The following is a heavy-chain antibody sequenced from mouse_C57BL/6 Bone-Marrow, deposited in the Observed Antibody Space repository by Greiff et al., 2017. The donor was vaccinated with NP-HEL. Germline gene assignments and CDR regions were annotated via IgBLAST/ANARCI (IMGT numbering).Heavy chain of an antibody. CDR2: IYPRSGNT. CDR3: ARFPRSYFDY. D-gene: IGHD2-10*02. V-gene: IGHV1-81*01. CDR1: GYTFTSYG. Sequence: VKLVESGAELARPGASVKLSCKASGYTFTSYGISWVKQRTGQGLEWIGEIYPRSGNTYYNEKFKGKATLTADKSSSTAYMELRSLTSEDSAVYFCARFPRSYFDYWGQGTTLTVSS. J-gene: IGHJ2*01.